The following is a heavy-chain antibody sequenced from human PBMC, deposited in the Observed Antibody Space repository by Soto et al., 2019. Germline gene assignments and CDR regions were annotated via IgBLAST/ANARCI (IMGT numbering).Heavy chain of an antibody. D-gene: IGHD3-3*01. CDR2: INNSGSTT. Sequence: GGSLRLSCAASGFTFSSYWMHWVRHAPGKGQVWVSRINNSGSTTNYADSVKGRFTITRDNAKSTLYLQWDSLRDDDAAVYYSGRGLLYLYRMDVWGQGNPVTVSS. V-gene: IGHV3-74*01. CDR3: GRGLLYLYRMDV. J-gene: IGHJ6*02. CDR1: GFTFSSYW.